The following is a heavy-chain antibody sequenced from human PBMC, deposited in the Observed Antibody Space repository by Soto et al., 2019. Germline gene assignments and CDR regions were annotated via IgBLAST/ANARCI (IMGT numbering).Heavy chain of an antibody. CDR3: TRATRYWELSVDY. CDR1: GFTFGDYA. CDR2: IRSKAYGGTT. V-gene: IGHV3-49*03. D-gene: IGHD1-26*01. J-gene: IGHJ4*02. Sequence: GGSLRLSCTASGFTFGDYAMSWFRQAPGKGLEWVGFIRSKAYGGTTEYAGSVKGRFTISRDDSKSIAYLQMNSLKTEDTAVYYCTRATRYWELSVDYWGQGTLVTVSS.